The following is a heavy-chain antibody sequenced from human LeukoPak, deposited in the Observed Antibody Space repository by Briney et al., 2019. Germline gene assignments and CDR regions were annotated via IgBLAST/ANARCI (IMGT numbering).Heavy chain of an antibody. J-gene: IGHJ4*02. CDR2: IKSKTDGGTT. D-gene: IGHD1-26*01. CDR3: TTDQLIVGASFDY. Sequence: GGSLRLSCAASGFTFSNAWMSWVRQAPGKGLEWVGRIKSKTDGGTTDYAAPVKGRFTISRDDSKNTLYLQMNSLKTEDTAVYYCTTDQLIVGASFDYWGQGTLVTVSS. CDR1: GFTFSNAW. V-gene: IGHV3-15*01.